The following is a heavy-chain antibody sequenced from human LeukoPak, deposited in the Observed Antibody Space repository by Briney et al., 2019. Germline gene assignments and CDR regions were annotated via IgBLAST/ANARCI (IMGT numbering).Heavy chain of an antibody. Sequence: GGSLRLSCAASGFTFSSYSMNWVRQAPGKGLEWVSSISSSSSYIYYADSVKGRFTISRDNAKNSLYLQMNSLRAEDTAVYYCARVVSGKTYYFDYWGQGTLVTVSS. CDR1: GFTFSSYS. CDR3: ARVVSGKTYYFDY. CDR2: ISSSSSYI. V-gene: IGHV3-21*01. D-gene: IGHD4-23*01. J-gene: IGHJ4*02.